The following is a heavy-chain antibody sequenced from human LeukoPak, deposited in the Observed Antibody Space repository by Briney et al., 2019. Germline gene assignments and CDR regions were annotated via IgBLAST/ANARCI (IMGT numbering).Heavy chain of an antibody. CDR3: AKDPMVRGATYDY. CDR1: GFTFRTYA. J-gene: IGHJ4*02. V-gene: IGHV3-23*01. Sequence: GGSLRLSCAASGFTFRTYAMTWVRQAPGKGREWVSAIGPSGRSTYYADSVRGRFTISRDNSKNTLYLQMNSLRAEDTAIYYCAKDPMVRGATYDYWGQGTLVTVSS. CDR2: IGPSGRST. D-gene: IGHD3-10*01.